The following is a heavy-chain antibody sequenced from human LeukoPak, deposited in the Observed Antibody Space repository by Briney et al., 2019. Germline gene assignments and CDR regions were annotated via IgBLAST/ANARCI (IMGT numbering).Heavy chain of an antibody. V-gene: IGHV4-39*07. CDR1: GGSISSNNYY. CDR2: IYYSGST. Sequence: SETLSLTCTVSGGSISSNNYYWGWIRQPPGKGLEWIGSIYYSGSTYNNPSLKSRVTISVDTSKNQFSLKLSSVTAADTAVYYCAARDYYDSSAYWYFDLWGRGTLVTVSS. D-gene: IGHD3-22*01. J-gene: IGHJ2*01. CDR3: AARDYYDSSAYWYFDL.